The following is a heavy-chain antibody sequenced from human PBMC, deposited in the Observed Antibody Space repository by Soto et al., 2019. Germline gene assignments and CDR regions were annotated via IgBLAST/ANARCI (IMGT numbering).Heavy chain of an antibody. J-gene: IGHJ4*02. Sequence: QVQLVQSGAEVKQAGASVKVSCEASGYSFTSYGISWVRQAPGQGLEWMGWISASTGKTDYAQKFQHRVTMTTDTSTTTADMELRSLRSDDTAVYYCARNGHSFVGYFDFWVQGALVTVSS. CDR1: GYSFTSYG. V-gene: IGHV1-18*01. D-gene: IGHD2-15*01. CDR2: ISASTGKT. CDR3: ARNGHSFVGYFDF.